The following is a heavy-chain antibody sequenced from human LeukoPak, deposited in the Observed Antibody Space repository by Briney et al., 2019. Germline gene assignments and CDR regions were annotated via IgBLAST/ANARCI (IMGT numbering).Heavy chain of an antibody. D-gene: IGHD1-26*01. J-gene: IGHJ4*02. V-gene: IGHV4-59*01. Sequence: SETLSLTCTVSGGSIGSYYWIWIRQPPGKGLEWIGYIYYSGSTNYNPSLKSRVTTSIDTSKNQFSLKLNSVTAADTAVYYCAGSGSYYYFEYWGQGALVTVSS. CDR2: IYYSGST. CDR1: GGSIGSYY. CDR3: AGSGSYYYFEY.